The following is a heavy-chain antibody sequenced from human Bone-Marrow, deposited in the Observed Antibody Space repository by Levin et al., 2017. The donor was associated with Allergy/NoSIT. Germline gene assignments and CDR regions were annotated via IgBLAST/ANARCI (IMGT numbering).Heavy chain of an antibody. D-gene: IGHD2-15*01. J-gene: IGHJ5*02. CDR1: GDRVSSNSAA. CDR3: ARGYCSGGSCYNWFDP. Sequence: SQTLSLTCAISGDRVSSNSAAWNWIRQSPSRGLEWLGRTYYRSKWYNDYAVSVKSRITINPDTSKNQFSLQLNSVTPEDTAVYYCARGYCSGGSCYNWFDPWGQGTLVTVSS. V-gene: IGHV6-1*01. CDR2: TYYRSKWYN.